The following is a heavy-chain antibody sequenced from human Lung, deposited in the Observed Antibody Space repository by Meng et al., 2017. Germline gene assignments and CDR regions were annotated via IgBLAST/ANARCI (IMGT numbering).Heavy chain of an antibody. CDR2: INHGGST. J-gene: IGHJ4*02. D-gene: IGHD3-10*01. CDR3: ATQRHSTILRGAIDF. V-gene: IGHV4-34*01. Sequence: QVHLQQWGAGMLPHSSSRSLTCAVYGGSISGSYWSCIRQSPAKGMEWIGKINHGGSTNYHPSLESRVTISVDTPKTQFSLRLTSMTAADTAVYYCATQRHSTILRGAIDFWGQGALVTVSS. CDR1: GGSISGSY.